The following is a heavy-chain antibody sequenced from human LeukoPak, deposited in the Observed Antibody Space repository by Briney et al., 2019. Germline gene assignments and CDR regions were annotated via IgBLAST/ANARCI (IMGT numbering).Heavy chain of an antibody. J-gene: IGHJ4*02. D-gene: IGHD3-16*01. CDR3: VRVHGGGY. Sequence: GGSLRLSCAASGLTVSDSNMIWVRQAPGKGLEWVSTLHRDGSVRYADSVNGRFTISRDDSKNTLSLQMSSLRDEDTAVYYCVRVHGGGYWGQGTLVTVSS. CDR2: LHRDGSV. CDR1: GLTVSDSN. V-gene: IGHV3-53*01.